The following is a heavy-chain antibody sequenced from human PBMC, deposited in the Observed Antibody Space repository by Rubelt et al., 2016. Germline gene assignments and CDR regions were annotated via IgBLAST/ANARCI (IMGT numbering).Heavy chain of an antibody. V-gene: IGHV3-33*01. Sequence: QVQLVESGGGVVQPGRSLRLSCAASGFTFSSYGMHWVRQAPGKWLEWVAVIWYDGSNKYYADSVKGRFTISRDSSKNTLYLQMNSLRAEDTAVYYCARDFRGVVPAAEENSFDYWGQGTLVTVSS. J-gene: IGHJ4*02. CDR3: ARDFRGVVPAAEENSFDY. D-gene: IGHD2-2*01. CDR1: GFTFSSYG. CDR2: IWYDGSNK.